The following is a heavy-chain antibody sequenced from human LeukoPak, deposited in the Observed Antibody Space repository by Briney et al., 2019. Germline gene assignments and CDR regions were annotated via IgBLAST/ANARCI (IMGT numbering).Heavy chain of an antibody. CDR2: INPNSGGT. CDR1: GYTFTGHY. Sequence: ASVKVSCKASGYTFTGHYMHWVRQAPGQGLEWMGWINPNSGGTNYAQKFQGRVTMTRDTSISTASMELSRLRSDDTAVYYCTRAQYSSGTRGFDPWGQGTLVTVSS. D-gene: IGHD6-19*01. J-gene: IGHJ5*02. CDR3: TRAQYSSGTRGFDP. V-gene: IGHV1-2*02.